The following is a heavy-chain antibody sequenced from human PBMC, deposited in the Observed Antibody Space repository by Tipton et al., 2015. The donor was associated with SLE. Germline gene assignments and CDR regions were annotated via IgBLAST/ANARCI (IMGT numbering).Heavy chain of an antibody. Sequence: LRLSCAVYGGSFSGYYWSWIRQHPGKGLEWIGYIYYSGSTYYNPSLKSRVTISVDTSKNQFSLKLSSVTAADTAVYYCASRAVAGTADYWGQGTLVTVSS. CDR3: ASRAVAGTADY. J-gene: IGHJ4*02. CDR1: GGSFSGYY. CDR2: IYYSGST. D-gene: IGHD6-19*01. V-gene: IGHV4-34*01.